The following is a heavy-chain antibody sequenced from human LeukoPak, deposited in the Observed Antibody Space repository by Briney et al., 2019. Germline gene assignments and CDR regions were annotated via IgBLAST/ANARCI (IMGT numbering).Heavy chain of an antibody. CDR1: GGSISSGGYY. CDR2: IYHSGST. D-gene: IGHD2-2*01. V-gene: IGHV4-30-2*01. Sequence: PSETLSLTCTVSGGSISSGGYYWSWVRQPPGKGLEWIGYIYHSGSTYYNPSLKSRVTISVDRSKNQFSLKLSSVTAADTAVYYCARDRGHNIGDIVVVPAAPHGGYWFDPWGQGTLVTVSS. J-gene: IGHJ5*02. CDR3: ARDRGHNIGDIVVVPAAPHGGYWFDP.